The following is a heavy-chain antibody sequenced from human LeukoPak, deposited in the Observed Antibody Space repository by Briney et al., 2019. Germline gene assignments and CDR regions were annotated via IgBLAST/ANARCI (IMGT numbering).Heavy chain of an antibody. CDR3: ARAYYYDSGNYPFDY. J-gene: IGHJ4*02. D-gene: IGHD3-10*01. CDR1: GGSISSGDYY. Sequence: SETLSLTCTVSGGSISSGDYYWSWIRQPPGKGLEWIGYIYYSGSTYYNPSLKSRVTISVDTSKNQFSLKLSSVTAADTAVYYCARAYYYDSGNYPFDYWGQGTLVTVSS. CDR2: IYYSGST. V-gene: IGHV4-30-4*01.